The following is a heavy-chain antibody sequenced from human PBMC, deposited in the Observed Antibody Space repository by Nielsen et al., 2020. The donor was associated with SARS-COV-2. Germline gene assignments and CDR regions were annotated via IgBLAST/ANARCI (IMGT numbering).Heavy chain of an antibody. J-gene: IGHJ4*02. CDR1: GYSFTSYG. D-gene: IGHD3-3*01. CDR3: ARPGLQYSFGPFDD. Sequence: SVKVSCKASGYSFTSYGISWVRQARGQGLEWMGGIIPIFGTPKYAQRFQGRVTITADTSASTAYMELKSLRSEDTAVYYCARPGLQYSFGPFDDWGQGTQVTVSS. V-gene: IGHV1-69*06. CDR2: IIPIFGTP.